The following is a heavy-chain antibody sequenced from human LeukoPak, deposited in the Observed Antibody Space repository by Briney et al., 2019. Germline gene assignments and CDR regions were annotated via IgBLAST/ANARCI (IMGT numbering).Heavy chain of an antibody. J-gene: IGHJ4*02. CDR2: ISYDGSNK. D-gene: IGHD4-17*01. Sequence: GGSLRLSCAASGFTFSIYGMHWVRQAPSKGLEWVAVISYDGSNKYYADSVKGRFTISRDNSKNTLYLQMNSLRAEDTAVYYCAKDRYGDYGSSFDYWGQGTLVTVSS. CDR3: AKDRYGDYGSSFDY. CDR1: GFTFSIYG. V-gene: IGHV3-30*18.